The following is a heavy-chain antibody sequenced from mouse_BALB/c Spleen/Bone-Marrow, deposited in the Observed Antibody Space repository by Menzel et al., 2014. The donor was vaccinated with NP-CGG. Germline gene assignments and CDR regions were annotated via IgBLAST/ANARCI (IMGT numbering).Heavy chain of an antibody. D-gene: IGHD1-1*02. CDR3: TRSGNAMDY. V-gene: IGHV1-5*01. J-gene: IGHJ4*01. Sequence: EVQLEESGPVLARPGASVKMSCKASGYTSTSYWMHWVKQRPGQGLEWIGAIYPGISDTSYNQKFKGKAKVTAVTSTTTAYMDRSRLTNEDSAVYDCTRSGNAMDYWGQGTSVTVSS. CDR2: IYPGISDT. CDR1: GYTSTSYW.